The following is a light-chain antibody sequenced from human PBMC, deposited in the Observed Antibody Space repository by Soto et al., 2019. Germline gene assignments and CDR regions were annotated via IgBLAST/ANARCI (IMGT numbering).Light chain of an antibody. Sequence: QSALTQPASVPGSPGQSITISCTGTSSDVGLYNLVSWYQQLPGKAPKLIIYEVNERPSGISDRFSGSKSGNTASLTISGLQDEDEADYYCCSYVGSSILMFGGGTKVTVL. CDR2: EVN. V-gene: IGLV2-23*02. CDR1: SSDVGLYNL. CDR3: CSYVGSSILM. J-gene: IGLJ3*02.